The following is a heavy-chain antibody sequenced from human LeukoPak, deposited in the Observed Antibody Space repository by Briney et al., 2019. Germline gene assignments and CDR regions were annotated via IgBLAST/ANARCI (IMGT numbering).Heavy chain of an antibody. V-gene: IGHV3-33*05. CDR1: GLSFRLYG. J-gene: IGHJ3*01. CDR2: MLYDGSGI. Sequence: GGSLRLSCAASGLSFRLYGMHWVRQAPGKGLEWVALMLYDGSGIYYADSVKGRFSVSRDNSNYMFYLQMTSLRAEDSAVYYCARDLASGNHPDGFDVWAQGTLVTVSS. D-gene: IGHD1-14*01. CDR3: ARDLASGNHPDGFDV.